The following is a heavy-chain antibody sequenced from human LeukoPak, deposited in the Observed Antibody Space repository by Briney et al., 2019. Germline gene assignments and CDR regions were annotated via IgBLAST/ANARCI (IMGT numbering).Heavy chain of an antibody. V-gene: IGHV3-7*03. CDR2: IKPDGSEK. CDR1: GFTFNNYW. CDR3: ARDPHRGGDYDN. Sequence: GGSLRLSCAASGFTFNNYWMNWVRQAPGKGLEWVANIKPDGSEKYYVDSVNGRFTISRDNAKNSLYLQMNSLRAEDTAVYYCARDPHRGGDYDNWGQGTLVTVSS. J-gene: IGHJ4*02. D-gene: IGHD4-17*01.